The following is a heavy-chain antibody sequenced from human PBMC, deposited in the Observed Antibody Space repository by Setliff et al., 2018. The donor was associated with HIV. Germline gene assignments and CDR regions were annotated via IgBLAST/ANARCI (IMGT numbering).Heavy chain of an antibody. Sequence: SETLSLTCGVSGYSISSGYYWSWIRQPPGKGLEWIGWIYYSGNTRYNPSLKSRVTISLDTSKNRFSLQLTSVTAADTAVYYCARARITMTGGRLEPYAFDRWGQGTKVTVSS. CDR3: ARARITMTGGRLEPYAFDR. D-gene: IGHD3-22*01. V-gene: IGHV4-38-2*01. CDR1: GYSISSGYY. CDR2: IYYSGNT. J-gene: IGHJ3*01.